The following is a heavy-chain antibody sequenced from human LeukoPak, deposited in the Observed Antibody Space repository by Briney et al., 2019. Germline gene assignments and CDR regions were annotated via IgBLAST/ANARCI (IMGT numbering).Heavy chain of an antibody. CDR1: GFTFSDYY. CDR3: ARGRALSRPTNWFDP. V-gene: IGHV3-11*01. Sequence: RTGGSLRLSCAASGFTFSDYYMSWIRQAPGKGLEWVSYISSSGSTIYYADSVKGRFTISRDNAKNSLYLQMNSLRAEDTAVYYCARGRALSRPTNWFDPWGQGTLVTVSS. J-gene: IGHJ5*02. CDR2: ISSSGSTI.